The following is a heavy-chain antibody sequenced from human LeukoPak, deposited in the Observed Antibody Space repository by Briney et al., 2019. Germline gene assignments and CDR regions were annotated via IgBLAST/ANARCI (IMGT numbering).Heavy chain of an antibody. CDR2: IWNDGSNR. CDR1: GFTFSNYA. J-gene: IGHJ4*02. Sequence: GGSLRLSCAASGFTFSNYAIHWARQSPVKGLEWVAVIWNDGSNRYNVDSVKGRFTISRDNSKNTVYLHINSLTADDTAVYYCARVHCSTTNCYENYFDYWGQGTLVTVSS. CDR3: ARVHCSTTNCYENYFDY. D-gene: IGHD2-2*01. V-gene: IGHV3-33*01.